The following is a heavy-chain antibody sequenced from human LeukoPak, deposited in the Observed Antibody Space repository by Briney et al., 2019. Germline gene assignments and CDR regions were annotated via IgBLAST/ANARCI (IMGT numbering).Heavy chain of an antibody. CDR3: ARGRDIRVLHILHYYYHALEV. J-gene: IGHJ6*02. CDR1: GGSFSSYY. V-gene: IGHV4-34*01. CDR2: INPNGYT. Sequence: SKALSLTCAVYGGSFSSYYWTWVRQPPGKGLEWIGDINPNGYTNYNSSLKSRVTISVDTSKTHFSLKLSSVTAADTAMYFCARGRDIRVLHILHYYYHALEVWGQGTTVTVSS. D-gene: IGHD2-21*01.